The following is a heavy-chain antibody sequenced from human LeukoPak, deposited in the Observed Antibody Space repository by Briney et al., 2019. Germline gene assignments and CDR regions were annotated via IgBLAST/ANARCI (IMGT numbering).Heavy chain of an antibody. CDR1: GFTFSNAW. CDR2: ISYDGSNK. J-gene: IGHJ4*02. V-gene: IGHV3-30*03. D-gene: IGHD3-10*01. CDR3: ARYEVRGVIIVRLGFDY. Sequence: GGSLRLSCAASGFTFSNAWMSWVRQAPGKGLEWVAVISYDGSNKYYADSVKGRFTISRDNSKNTLYLQMNSLRAEDTAVYYCARYEVRGVIIVRLGFDYWGQGTLVTVSS.